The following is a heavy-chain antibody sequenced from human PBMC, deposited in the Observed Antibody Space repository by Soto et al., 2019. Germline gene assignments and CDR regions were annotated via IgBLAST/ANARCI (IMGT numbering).Heavy chain of an antibody. Sequence: GGSLRLSCAASGFTFSSYGMHWVRQAPGKGLEWVAVIWYDGSNKYYADSVKGRFTISRDNSKNTLYLQMNSLRAEDTAVYYCARDPCSGCSCYSDYYYYYGMDVWGQGTTVTVSS. CDR2: IWYDGSNK. D-gene: IGHD2-15*01. CDR3: ARDPCSGCSCYSDYYYYYGMDV. V-gene: IGHV3-33*01. J-gene: IGHJ6*02. CDR1: GFTFSSYG.